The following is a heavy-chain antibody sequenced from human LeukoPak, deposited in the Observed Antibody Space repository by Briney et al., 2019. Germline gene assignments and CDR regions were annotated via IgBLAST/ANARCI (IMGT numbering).Heavy chain of an antibody. CDR2: INHSGST. J-gene: IGHJ5*02. D-gene: IGHD6-19*01. CDR1: GGSFSDYY. CDR3: AKGHRYSSGWYWSHWFDP. Sequence: ASETLSLTCAVYGGSFSDYYWTWIRQPPGKGLEWIEEINHSGSTNYNPSLKSRVTISVDTSKKQFFLRLSSVTAADTAVYYCAKGHRYSSGWYWSHWFDPWGQGTLVTVSS. V-gene: IGHV4-34*01.